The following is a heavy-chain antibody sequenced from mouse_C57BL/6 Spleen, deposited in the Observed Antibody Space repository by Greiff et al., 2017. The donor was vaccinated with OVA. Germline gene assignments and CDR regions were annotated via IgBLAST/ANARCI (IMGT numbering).Heavy chain of an antibody. J-gene: IGHJ2*01. CDR1: GYTFTSYW. CDR2: INPSSGYT. CDR3: ARSGDYGSSFIFDY. Sequence: QVQLKESGAELAKPGASVKLSCKASGYTFTSYWMHWVKQRPGQGLEWIGYINPSSGYTKYNQKFKDKATLTAVKSSSTAYMQLSSLTYEDSAVYYCARSGDYGSSFIFDYWGQGTTLTVSS. D-gene: IGHD1-1*01. V-gene: IGHV1-7*01.